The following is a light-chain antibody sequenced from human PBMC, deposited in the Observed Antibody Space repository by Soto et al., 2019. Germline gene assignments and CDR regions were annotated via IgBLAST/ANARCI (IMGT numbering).Light chain of an antibody. Sequence: EIVLTQSPGTLSLSPGERATLSCRASQSVSSSYLAWYQQKPGQAPRLLIYGASSRATGIPDRFSGSGSGTYFTLTISRLDPEDFSVYYGQQYGSSLFTFGHGTKVDIK. CDR3: QQYGSSLFT. CDR1: QSVSSSY. CDR2: GAS. V-gene: IGKV3-20*01. J-gene: IGKJ3*01.